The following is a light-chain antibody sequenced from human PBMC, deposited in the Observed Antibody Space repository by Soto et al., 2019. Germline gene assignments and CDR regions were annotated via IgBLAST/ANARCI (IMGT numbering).Light chain of an antibody. CDR1: QSISNW. CDR3: QQYNSYSWT. CDR2: KAS. J-gene: IGKJ1*01. Sequence: DIQMTQSPSTLSASVGDRVTITCRSSQSISNWLAWYQQRPGKAPRLLIYKASNLESGVPSRFSGSGSGTEFTLIITSLQPDDSATYYCQQYNSYSWTFGQATKVDIK. V-gene: IGKV1-5*03.